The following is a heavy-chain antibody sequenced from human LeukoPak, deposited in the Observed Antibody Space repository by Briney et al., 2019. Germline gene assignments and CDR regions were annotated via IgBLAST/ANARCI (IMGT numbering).Heavy chain of an antibody. CDR3: AKAALYRSSISWYRLKYFHY. V-gene: IGHV1-69*13. CDR1: GGTFSSYA. CDR2: IIPIFGTA. Sequence: GASVKVSCKASGGTFSSYAISWVRQAPAQGLEWVGGIIPIFGTANYAHKFLGRLTITADESTSTAYMELSSLRSADLTMNYSAKAALYRSSISWYRLKYFHYWGQGTRVTVSS. D-gene: IGHD2-2*02. J-gene: IGHJ4*02.